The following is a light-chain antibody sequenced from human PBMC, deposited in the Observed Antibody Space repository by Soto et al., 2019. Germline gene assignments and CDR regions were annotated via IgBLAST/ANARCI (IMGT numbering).Light chain of an antibody. CDR1: QSINTN. CDR3: QQYDQWWT. J-gene: IGKJ1*01. V-gene: IGKV3-15*01. CDR2: GAS. Sequence: ETLMTQSPATLSVSPGERATFSCRASQSINTNLAWFKLKPGQAPRLLIYGASIRAAGIPARLSGSGSGTEFSLTISSMKSEDFGVFFCQQYDQWWTFGQGTKVDIK.